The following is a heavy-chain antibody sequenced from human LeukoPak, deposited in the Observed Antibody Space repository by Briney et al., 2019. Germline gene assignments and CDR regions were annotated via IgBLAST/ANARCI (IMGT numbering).Heavy chain of an antibody. CDR2: IYHSGST. D-gene: IGHD2-15*01. Sequence: SGTLSLTCAVSGGSISSSNWWSRVRQPPGKGLEWIGEIYHSGSTNYNPSLKSRVTISVDKSKNQFSLKLSSVTAADTAVYYCAIGTRYCSGGSCYLHYYGMDVWGKGTTVTVSS. J-gene: IGHJ6*04. CDR1: GGSISSSNW. CDR3: AIGTRYCSGGSCYLHYYGMDV. V-gene: IGHV4-4*02.